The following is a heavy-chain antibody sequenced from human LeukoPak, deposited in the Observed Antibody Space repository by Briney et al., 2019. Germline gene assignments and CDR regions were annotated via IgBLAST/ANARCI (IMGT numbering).Heavy chain of an antibody. CDR2: ISAYNGNT. V-gene: IGHV1-18*01. CDR3: ARFRDSSSWYANFPPDY. CDR1: GYTFTSYG. J-gene: IGHJ4*02. Sequence: ASVKVSCKASGYTFTSYGISWLRQAPGQGLEWMGWISAYNGNTNYAQKLQGRVTMTTDTSTSTAYMELRSLRSDDTAVYYCARFRDSSSWYANFPPDYWGQGTLVTVSS. D-gene: IGHD6-13*01.